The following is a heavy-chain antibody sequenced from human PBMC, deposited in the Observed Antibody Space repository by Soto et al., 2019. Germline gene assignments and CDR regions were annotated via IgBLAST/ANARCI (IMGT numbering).Heavy chain of an antibody. Sequence: GGSLRLSCAASGFTFSSYWMSWVRQAPGKGLEWVANIKQDGSEKYYVDSVKGRFTISRDNAKNSLYLQMNSLRAEDTAVYYCARDVFFGYCSSTSCYDAFDIWGQGTMVTVSS. V-gene: IGHV3-7*01. CDR3: ARDVFFGYCSSTSCYDAFDI. J-gene: IGHJ3*02. CDR1: GFTFSSYW. D-gene: IGHD2-2*03. CDR2: IKQDGSEK.